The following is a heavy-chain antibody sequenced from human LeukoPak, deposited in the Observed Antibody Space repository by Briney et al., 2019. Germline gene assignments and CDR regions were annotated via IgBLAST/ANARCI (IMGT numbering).Heavy chain of an antibody. J-gene: IGHJ4*02. Sequence: PGGSLRLSRAAFGFTFSSYGMHWVRQAPGKGLEWVAVISYDGSNKYYADSVKGRFTISRDNSKNTLYLQMNSLRAEDTAVYYCAIAYSSLGYFDYWGQGTLVTVSS. CDR1: GFTFSSYG. V-gene: IGHV3-30*03. CDR3: AIAYSSLGYFDY. CDR2: ISYDGSNK. D-gene: IGHD6-13*01.